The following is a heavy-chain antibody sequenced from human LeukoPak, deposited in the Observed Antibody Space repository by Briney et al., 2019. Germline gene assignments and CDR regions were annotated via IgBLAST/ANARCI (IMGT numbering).Heavy chain of an antibody. CDR1: GFTVTSNY. D-gene: IGHD3-22*01. CDR2: IYGGGST. CDR3: ARAPDGSSGYPPYFQH. V-gene: IGHV3-66*01. Sequence: HPGGSLRLSCAASGFTVTSNYMSWVRQAPGKGLEWVSLIYGGGSTYYAESVKGRFTISRDIFKNMLYLQMNILRAEDTAVYYCARAPDGSSGYPPYFQHWGQGTLVTVSS. J-gene: IGHJ1*01.